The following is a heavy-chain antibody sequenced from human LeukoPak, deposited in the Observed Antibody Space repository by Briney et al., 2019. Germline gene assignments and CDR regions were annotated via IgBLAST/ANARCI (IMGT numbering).Heavy chain of an antibody. CDR1: GFTFSISA. Sequence: QTGGSLRLSCVASGFTFSISAMTWVRQAPGKGLEWVSVISSSGGDTHYADSVKGRFTISRDDSKNTLYLQMNSLRAEDTAVYYCAKDHVSSDPWGQGTLVTVSS. J-gene: IGHJ5*02. CDR3: AKDHVSSDP. V-gene: IGHV3-23*01. D-gene: IGHD6-13*01. CDR2: ISSSGGDT.